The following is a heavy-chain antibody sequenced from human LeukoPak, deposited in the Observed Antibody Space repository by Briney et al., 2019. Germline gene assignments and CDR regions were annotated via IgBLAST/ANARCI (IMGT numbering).Heavy chain of an antibody. V-gene: IGHV4-59*04. CDR1: AGSISTYY. J-gene: IGHJ4*02. D-gene: IGHD6-19*01. Sequence: SETLSLTFSVSAGSISTYYWTWVRQPPGKGLEWIGSIYHSGSTYYNPSLKSRVTISVDTSKNQFSLKLSSVTAADTAVYYCAGALHLAVANRPFDYWGQGTLVTVSS. CDR2: IYHSGST. CDR3: AGALHLAVANRPFDY.